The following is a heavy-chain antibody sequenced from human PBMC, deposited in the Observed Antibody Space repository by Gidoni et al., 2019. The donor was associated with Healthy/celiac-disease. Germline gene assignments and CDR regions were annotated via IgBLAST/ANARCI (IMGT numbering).Heavy chain of an antibody. CDR3: ARVTYYYGSGSSDNWFDT. CDR1: RSTFSDYY. Sequence: QVHLVVSGGGLVKPGRSLRLSCAASRSTFSDYYMSWIRQAPGKGLEWVSYISSSSSYTNYADSVKGRFNISRDNAKNSLYLQMNSLRAEDTAVYYCARVTYYYGSGSSDNWFDTWGQGTLVTVSS. D-gene: IGHD3-10*01. CDR2: ISSSSSYT. V-gene: IGHV3-11*05. J-gene: IGHJ5*02.